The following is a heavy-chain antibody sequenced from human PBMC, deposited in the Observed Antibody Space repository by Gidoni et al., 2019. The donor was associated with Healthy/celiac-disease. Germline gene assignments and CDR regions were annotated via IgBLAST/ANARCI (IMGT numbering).Heavy chain of an antibody. CDR2: INHSGST. D-gene: IGHD2-2*02. J-gene: IGHJ3*02. CDR3: ARVGCSSTSCYTGLDAFDI. V-gene: IGHV4-34*01. Sequence: QVQLQQWGAGLLKPSETLSLTCAVYGGSFCGYYWSWIRQPPGKGMEWIGEINHSGSTNYNPSLKSRVTISVDTSKNQFSLKLSSVTAADTAVYYCARVGCSSTSCYTGLDAFDIWGQGTMVTVSS. CDR1: GGSFCGYY.